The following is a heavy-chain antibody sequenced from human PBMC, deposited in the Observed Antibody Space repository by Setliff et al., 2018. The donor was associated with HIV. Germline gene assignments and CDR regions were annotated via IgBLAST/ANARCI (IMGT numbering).Heavy chain of an antibody. J-gene: IGHJ6*03. CDR3: ARGTLQYQLPHYYYYYYMYV. Sequence: SVKVSCKASGGTFSSYAISWVRQAPGQGLEWMGGIIPILGIANYAQKFQGRVTITADKSTSTAYMELSSLRSEDTAVYYCARGTLQYQLPHYYYYYYMYVWGKGTTVTVSS. V-gene: IGHV1-69*10. D-gene: IGHD2-2*01. CDR1: GGTFSSYA. CDR2: IIPILGIA.